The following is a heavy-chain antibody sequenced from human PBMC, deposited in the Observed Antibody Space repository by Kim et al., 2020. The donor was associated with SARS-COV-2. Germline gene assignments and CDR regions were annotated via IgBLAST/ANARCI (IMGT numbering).Heavy chain of an antibody. CDR2: ISYDGSNK. Sequence: GGSLRLSCAASGFTFSSYGMHWVRQAPGKGLEWVAVISYDGSNKYYADSVKGRFTISRDNPKNKLFLQMNSLRAEDTAVYYCVKARRLGGSGSYYNGWYFDLWGRGTLVTVSS. CDR1: GFTFSSYG. D-gene: IGHD3-10*01. J-gene: IGHJ2*01. V-gene: IGHV3-30*18. CDR3: VKARRLGGSGSYYNGWYFDL.